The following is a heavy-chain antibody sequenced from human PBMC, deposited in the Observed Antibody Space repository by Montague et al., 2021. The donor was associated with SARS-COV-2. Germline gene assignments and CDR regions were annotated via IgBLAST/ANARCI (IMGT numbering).Heavy chain of an antibody. CDR1: GFSLSSSGVG. V-gene: IGHV2-5*02. Sequence: PALVKPTQTLTLTCTVSGFSLSSSGVGVGWIRQPPGKAPEWLALIYWDDDKRYSPSLKSRLTITKDISKNQVVLTMTNMDPVDTATYYRAHKGAMAGSVVDWGYWGQGTLVTASS. J-gene: IGHJ4*02. CDR3: AHKGAMAGSVVDWGY. D-gene: IGHD6-19*01. CDR2: IYWDDDK.